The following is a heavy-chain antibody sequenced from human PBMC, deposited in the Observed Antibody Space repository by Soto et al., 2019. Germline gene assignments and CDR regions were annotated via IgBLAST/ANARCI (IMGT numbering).Heavy chain of an antibody. V-gene: IGHV1-69*02. CDR2: IIPILGIA. CDR1: GGTFSSYT. J-gene: IGHJ4*02. CDR3: ASEMCSSTSCYLPQAD. D-gene: IGHD2-2*01. Sequence: QVQLVQSGAEVKKPGSSVKVSCKASGGTFSSYTISWVRQAPGQGLEWMGRIIPILGIANYAQKFQGRVTITADKSTSTAYMELSSLRSEDTAVYSCASEMCSSTSCYLPQADCGQGTLVTVSA.